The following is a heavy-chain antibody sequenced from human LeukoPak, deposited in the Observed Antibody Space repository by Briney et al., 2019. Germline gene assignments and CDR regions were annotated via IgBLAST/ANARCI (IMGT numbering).Heavy chain of an antibody. CDR3: ARDPTEDEHPVSWFDP. V-gene: IGHV4-39*07. CDR2: IYYSGST. CDR1: GGSISSSSYY. D-gene: IGHD5-24*01. Sequence: KASETLSLTCTVSGGSISSSSYYWGWIRQPPGKGLEWIGSIYYSGSTYYNPSLKSRVTISVDTSKNQFSLKLSSVTAADTAVYYCARDPTEDEHPVSWFDPWGQGTLVTVSS. J-gene: IGHJ5*02.